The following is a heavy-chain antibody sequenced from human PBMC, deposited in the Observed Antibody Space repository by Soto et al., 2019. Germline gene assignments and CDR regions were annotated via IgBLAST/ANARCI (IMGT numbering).Heavy chain of an antibody. Sequence: EEQLVESGGGLVKPGGSLKLSCVGSGFTFSNAWMNWVRQAPGKGLEWVGRIKSIPAGGTIDYIAPVKDRFIISRDDSKNTVYLQINSLKTEDTAVYYCSTGGYYFDYWGQGIQVTVSS. CDR2: IKSIPAGGTI. J-gene: IGHJ4*02. CDR1: GFTFSNAW. D-gene: IGHD3-22*01. CDR3: STGGYYFDY. V-gene: IGHV3-15*07.